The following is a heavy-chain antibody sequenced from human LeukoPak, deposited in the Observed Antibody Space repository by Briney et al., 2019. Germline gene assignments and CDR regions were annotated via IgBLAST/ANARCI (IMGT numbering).Heavy chain of an antibody. D-gene: IGHD3-10*01. CDR2: IYYSGST. CDR3: ARTRYYYNSRSYGAPYYFDY. CDR1: GGSISSSSYY. J-gene: IGHJ4*02. V-gene: IGHV4-39*01. Sequence: SETLSLTCTVSGGSISSSSYYWGWIRQPPGKGLEWIGSIYYSGSTYYNPSLTNRLSISIDTSKNQFSLKLRIVTAADTAVYYCARTRYYYNSRSYGAPYYFDYWGQGTLVTVSS.